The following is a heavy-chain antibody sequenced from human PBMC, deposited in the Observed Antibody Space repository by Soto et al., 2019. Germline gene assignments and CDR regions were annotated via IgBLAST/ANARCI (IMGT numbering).Heavy chain of an antibody. Sequence: SLRLSCAASGFTFSSYAMSWVRQAPGKGLEWVSAISGSGGSTYYADSVKGRFTISRDNSKNTLYLQMNSLRAEDTAVYYCAKEDMITFGGVIVTPFDYWGQGTLVTVSS. V-gene: IGHV3-23*01. CDR1: GFTFSSYA. CDR3: AKEDMITFGGVIVTPFDY. J-gene: IGHJ4*02. CDR2: ISGSGGST. D-gene: IGHD3-16*02.